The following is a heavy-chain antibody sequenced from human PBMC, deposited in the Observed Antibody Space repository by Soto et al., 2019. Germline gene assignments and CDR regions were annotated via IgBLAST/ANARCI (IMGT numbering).Heavy chain of an antibody. Sequence: GGSLRLSCAASGFTFSSYAMSWVRQAPGKGLEWVSAISGSGGSTYYADSVKGRFTISRDNSKNTLYLQMNSLRAEDTAVYYCAKAYYYDSSGYPDAFDIWGQGTMVTVSS. D-gene: IGHD3-22*01. CDR3: AKAYYYDSSGYPDAFDI. CDR1: GFTFSSYA. J-gene: IGHJ3*02. V-gene: IGHV3-23*01. CDR2: ISGSGGST.